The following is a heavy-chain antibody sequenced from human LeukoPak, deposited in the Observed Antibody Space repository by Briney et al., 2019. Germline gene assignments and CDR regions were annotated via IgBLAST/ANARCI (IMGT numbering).Heavy chain of an antibody. CDR1: GGSFSGYY. CDR3: ARQNYGSAPLRY. Sequence: SETLSLTCAVYGGSFSGYYWSWIRQPPGKGLEWIGEINHSGSTNYNPSLKSRVTISVDTSKNQFSLKLSSVTAADTAVYFCARQNYGSAPLRYWGQGTLVTVS. CDR2: INHSGST. J-gene: IGHJ4*02. V-gene: IGHV4-34*01. D-gene: IGHD3-10*01.